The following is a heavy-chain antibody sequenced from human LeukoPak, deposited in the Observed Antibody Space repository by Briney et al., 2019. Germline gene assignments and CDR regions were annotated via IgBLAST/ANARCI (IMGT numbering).Heavy chain of an antibody. V-gene: IGHV3-7*01. CDR1: GFTFSGAW. J-gene: IGHJ4*02. CDR3: ARDGVRDGLYFDR. CDR2: INQDGSEK. Sequence: GGSLRLSCTASGFTFSGAWMTWVRQAPGKGLEWVASINQDGSEKYYLDSVKGRFTISRDNAKNSLYLQMNSLRDEDTAVYSCARDGVRDGLYFDRWGQGTLVTVSS. D-gene: IGHD5-24*01.